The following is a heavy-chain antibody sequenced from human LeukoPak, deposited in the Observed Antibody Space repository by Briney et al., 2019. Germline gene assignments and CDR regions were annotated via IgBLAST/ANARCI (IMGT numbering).Heavy chain of an antibody. CDR2: LYTNGTV. Sequence: PSETLSPTCSVSGVSITRYYWTWIRQPVGKGLEWFGRLYTNGTVNYNPSLRSRVTISVDTSKNQFSLKLSSVTAADTAVYYCARHTHCSSTNCYVGYWGQGTLVTVSS. CDR3: ARHTHCSSTNCYVGY. J-gene: IGHJ4*02. D-gene: IGHD2-2*01. V-gene: IGHV4-4*07. CDR1: GVSITRYY.